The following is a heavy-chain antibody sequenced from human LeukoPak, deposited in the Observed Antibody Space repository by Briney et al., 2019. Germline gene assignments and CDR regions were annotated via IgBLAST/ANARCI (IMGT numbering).Heavy chain of an antibody. CDR2: IYYSGST. Sequence: PSETLSLTCTVSGGSISSYYWSWIRHPPGKGLEWIGYIYYSGSTNYNPSLKSRVTISVDTSKNQFSLKLSSVTAADTAVYYCGVITGTTSAWGQGTLVTVSS. D-gene: IGHD1-7*01. V-gene: IGHV4-59*01. CDR3: GVITGTTSA. J-gene: IGHJ4*02. CDR1: GGSISSYY.